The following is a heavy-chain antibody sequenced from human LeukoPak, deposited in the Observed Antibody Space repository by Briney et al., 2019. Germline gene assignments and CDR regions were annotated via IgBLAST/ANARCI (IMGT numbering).Heavy chain of an antibody. J-gene: IGHJ4*02. CDR3: ARLMLGYCSSTSCSADYPFDY. CDR1: GYSISSGYY. CDR2: IYHSGST. D-gene: IGHD2-2*01. Sequence: SETLSLTCAVSGYSISSGYYWGWIRQPPGKGLEWIGSIYHSGSTYYNPSLKSRGTISVDTSKNQFSLKLSSVTAADTAVYYCARLMLGYCSSTSCSADYPFDYWGQGTLVTVSS. V-gene: IGHV4-38-2*01.